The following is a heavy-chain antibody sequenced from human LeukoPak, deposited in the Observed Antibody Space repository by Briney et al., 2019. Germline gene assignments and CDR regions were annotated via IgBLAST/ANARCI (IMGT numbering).Heavy chain of an antibody. Sequence: PSETLSLICTVSGGSISSYYWSWIRQPPGKGLEWIGYIYYSGSTNYSPSLRSRVTISVDTSKNEFSLKLRSVTAADTAEYYCARVTGYMIEDYFDYWGQGTLVTVSS. CDR1: GGSISSYY. J-gene: IGHJ4*02. D-gene: IGHD3-22*01. CDR3: ARVTGYMIEDYFDY. V-gene: IGHV4-59*01. CDR2: IYYSGST.